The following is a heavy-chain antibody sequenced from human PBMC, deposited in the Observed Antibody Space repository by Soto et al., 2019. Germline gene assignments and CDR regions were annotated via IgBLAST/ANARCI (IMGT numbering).Heavy chain of an antibody. CDR1: GSSFSNFY. V-gene: IGHV4-4*07. Sequence: SETLSLTCSVSGSSFSNFYWSWIRQPAGKGLEWIGRIYTSGATSYNPSLKSRVTMSVDTSQTQTSLNLTSVTAADTAVYYCARGGIQLSYAFDHWGQGILVNV. J-gene: IGHJ4*02. D-gene: IGHD3-10*01. CDR3: ARGGIQLSYAFDH. CDR2: IYTSGAT.